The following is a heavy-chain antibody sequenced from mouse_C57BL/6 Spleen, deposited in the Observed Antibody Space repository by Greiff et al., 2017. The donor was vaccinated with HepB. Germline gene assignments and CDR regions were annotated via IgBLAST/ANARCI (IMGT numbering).Heavy chain of an antibody. V-gene: IGHV5-17*01. J-gene: IGHJ3*01. CDR1: GFTFSDYG. CDR2: ISSGSSTI. D-gene: IGHD1-1*01. CDR3: ARPPSSYYYGSSWFAY. Sequence: EVMLVESGGGLVKPGGSLKLSCAASGFTFSDYGMHWVRQAPEKGLEWVAYISSGSSTIYYADTVKGRFTISRDNAKNTLFLQMTSLRSEDTAMYYCARPPSSYYYGSSWFAYWGQGTLVTVSA.